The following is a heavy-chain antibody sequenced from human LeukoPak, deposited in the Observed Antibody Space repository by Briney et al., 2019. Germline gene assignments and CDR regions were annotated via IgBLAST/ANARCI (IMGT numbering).Heavy chain of an antibody. CDR1: GFTFSSYA. V-gene: IGHV3-23*01. D-gene: IGHD2-8*01. J-gene: IGHJ4*02. CDR2: ISDSGGST. CDR3: AKDTSIGRCCTNGVCSPFDY. Sequence: PGGSLRLSCAAPGFTFSSYAMSWVRQAPGKGLEWVSAISDSGGSTYDADSVKGRFTISRDNSKNTLYLQMNSLRAEDTAVYYCAKDTSIGRCCTNGVCSPFDYWGQGTLVTVSS.